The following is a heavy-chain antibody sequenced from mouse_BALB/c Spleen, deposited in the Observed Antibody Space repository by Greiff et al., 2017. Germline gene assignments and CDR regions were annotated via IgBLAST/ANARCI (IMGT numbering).Heavy chain of an antibody. J-gene: IGHJ2*01. CDR2: ISSGGGST. D-gene: IGHD2-13*01. CDR1: GFAFSSYD. V-gene: IGHV5-12-1*01. CDR3: ARRGDNSFDY. Sequence: EVQLVESGGGLVKPGGSLKLSCAASGFAFSSYDMSWVRQTPEKRLEWVAYISSGGGSTYYPDTVKGRFTISRDNAKNTLYLQMSSLKSEDTAMYYCARRGDNSFDYWGQGTTLTVSS.